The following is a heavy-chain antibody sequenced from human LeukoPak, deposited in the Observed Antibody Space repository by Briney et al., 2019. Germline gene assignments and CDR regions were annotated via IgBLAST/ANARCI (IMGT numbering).Heavy chain of an antibody. Sequence: GGSLRLSCTGSGFTFGDYSISWARQAPGKGLEWVGFIRMTADGGTQEYAAAVKGRFIISRGDSKSSAYLQMNSLKSEDTAFYYCTRGTGAPSYWGQGTLVTVSS. D-gene: IGHD3-10*01. V-gene: IGHV3-49*04. J-gene: IGHJ4*02. CDR1: GFTFGDYS. CDR2: IRMTADGGTQ. CDR3: TRGTGAPSY.